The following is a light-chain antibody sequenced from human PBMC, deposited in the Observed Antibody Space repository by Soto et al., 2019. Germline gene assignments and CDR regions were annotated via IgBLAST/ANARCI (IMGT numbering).Light chain of an antibody. CDR2: DAS. CDR1: QSISSW. J-gene: IGKJ1*01. Sequence: DIQMTQSPSTLSASVGDRVTITCRASQSISSWLAWYQQKPGKAPKRLIYDASSLESGVTSRFSRSGSGTEFALTTSSLQPDDFATYYCQQYNSYSPWTFGQGTKVEIK. CDR3: QQYNSYSPWT. V-gene: IGKV1-5*01.